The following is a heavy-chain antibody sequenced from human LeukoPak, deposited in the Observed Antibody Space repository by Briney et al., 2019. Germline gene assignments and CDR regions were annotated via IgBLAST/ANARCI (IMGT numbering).Heavy chain of an antibody. D-gene: IGHD2-15*01. CDR3: ATRGGLTPNTLAM. J-gene: IGHJ3*01. CDR1: GYNFSVYY. Sequence: GASVKVSCKGSGYNFSVYYMHWVRQAPGQGLEWMGWMDPNRGDTIYAPKFQGRVSMTRDTSITTAYMELSSLTFDDSAMYYCATRGGLTPNTLAMWGHGTMVTVSS. V-gene: IGHV1-2*02. CDR2: MDPNRGDT.